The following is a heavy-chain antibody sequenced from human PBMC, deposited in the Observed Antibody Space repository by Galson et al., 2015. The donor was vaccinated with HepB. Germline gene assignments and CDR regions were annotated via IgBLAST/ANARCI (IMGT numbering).Heavy chain of an antibody. J-gene: IGHJ4*02. CDR2: MDPNSGNT. Sequence: SVKVSCKASGYTFITYDINWVRQATGQGLEWMGWMDPNSGNTNYAQKFQGRVTMTRDTAIRTAYMELSSLTSEDTGVYYCARDGKWLVPDWGQGTLVTVSS. D-gene: IGHD6-19*01. V-gene: IGHV1-8*01. CDR1: GYTFITYD. CDR3: ARDGKWLVPD.